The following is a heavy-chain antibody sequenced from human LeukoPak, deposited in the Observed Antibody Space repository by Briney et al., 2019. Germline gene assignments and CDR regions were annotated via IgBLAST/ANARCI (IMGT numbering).Heavy chain of an antibody. V-gene: IGHV5-51*01. Sequence: GESLQISCKGSGSSFTSYWIGWVRQLPGKGLEWMGIIYPGDSDTRYSPSFQGQVTISADKSISTAYLQWSSLKASDTAMYYCARRFAGTREYYFDYWGQGTLVTVSS. J-gene: IGHJ4*02. D-gene: IGHD3-16*01. CDR2: IYPGDSDT. CDR3: ARRFAGTREYYFDY. CDR1: GSSFTSYW.